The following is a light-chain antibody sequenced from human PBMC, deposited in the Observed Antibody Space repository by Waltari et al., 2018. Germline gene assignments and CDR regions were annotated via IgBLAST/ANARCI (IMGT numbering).Light chain of an antibody. V-gene: IGKV1-5*03. CDR1: QNINSG. CDR3: QQYRTSPWA. Sequence: DIQMTQSPSTLSASVGDRVTLTCRASQNINSGLAWYQQEPGMAPKLLISKASTVESGVPSRFSGSGSGTEFTRTIGSLQPDDLATYYCQQYRTSPWAFGQGTKV. CDR2: KAS. J-gene: IGKJ1*01.